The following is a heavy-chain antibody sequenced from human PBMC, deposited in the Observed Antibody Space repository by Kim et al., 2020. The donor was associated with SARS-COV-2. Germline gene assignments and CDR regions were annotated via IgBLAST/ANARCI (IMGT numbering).Heavy chain of an antibody. D-gene: IGHD6-19*01. V-gene: IGHV3-23*01. CDR3: AKYGYSSTTFDY. J-gene: IGHJ4*02. Sequence: YHADTVKGRFTISRDNYKNTLYLQMNSLRAEDTAVYYCAKYGYSSTTFDYWGQGTLVTVSS.